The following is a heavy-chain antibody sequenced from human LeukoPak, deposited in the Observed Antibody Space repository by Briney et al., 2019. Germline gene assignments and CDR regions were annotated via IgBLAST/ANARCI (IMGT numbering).Heavy chain of an antibody. Sequence: GESLKISCKGSGYSFTSYWIGWVRQMPGKGLEWMGIIYPGDSDTRYSPSFQGQVTISADKSISTAYLQWSSLKASDTAMYYCARLSAGYGDYVAGMDVWGQGTTVTVSS. CDR1: GYSFTSYW. V-gene: IGHV5-51*01. D-gene: IGHD4-17*01. J-gene: IGHJ6*02. CDR2: IYPGDSDT. CDR3: ARLSAGYGDYVAGMDV.